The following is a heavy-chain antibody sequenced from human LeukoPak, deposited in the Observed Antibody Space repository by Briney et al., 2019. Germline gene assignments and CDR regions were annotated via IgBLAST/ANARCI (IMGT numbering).Heavy chain of an antibody. V-gene: IGHV3-30*04. J-gene: IGHJ4*02. CDR1: GFTFSSYA. CDR2: ISYDGSNK. Sequence: GRSLRLSCAASGFTFSSYAMHWVRQAPGKGLEWVAVISYDGSNKYYADSVKGRFTISRDNSKNTLYLQMNSLRAEDTAVYYCARDGAYHYDSRVFDYWGQGTLVTVSS. CDR3: ARDGAYHYDSRVFDY. D-gene: IGHD3-22*01.